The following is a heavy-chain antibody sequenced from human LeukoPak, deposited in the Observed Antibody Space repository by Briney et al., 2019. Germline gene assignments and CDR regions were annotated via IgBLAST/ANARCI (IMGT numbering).Heavy chain of an antibody. CDR1: GGSISSSNW. Sequence: PSETLSLTCAVSGGSISSSNWWSWVRQPPGKGLEWIGEIYHSGSTNYNPSLKSRVTISVDKSKNQFSLKLSSVTAADTAVYYCASWAAADPRHYYYGMDVWGQGTTVTVSS. CDR2: IYHSGST. J-gene: IGHJ6*02. CDR3: ASWAAADPRHYYYGMDV. V-gene: IGHV4-4*02. D-gene: IGHD6-13*01.